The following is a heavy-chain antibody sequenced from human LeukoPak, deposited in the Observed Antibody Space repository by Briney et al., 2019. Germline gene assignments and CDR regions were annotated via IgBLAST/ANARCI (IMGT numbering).Heavy chain of an antibody. CDR2: ITSTGIYI. V-gene: IGHV3-21*04. CDR3: ARDGSSSPHLGYCSGGSCYLKHYYFDY. CDR1: GFSFSTYT. D-gene: IGHD2-15*01. J-gene: IGHJ4*02. Sequence: GGSLRLSCAASGFSFSTYTMNWVRQAPGKGLEWVSSITSTGIYIYYADSVKGRFTISRDNAKNSLYLQMNSLRAEDTALYYCARDGSSSPHLGYCSGGSCYLKHYYFDYWGQGTLVTVSS.